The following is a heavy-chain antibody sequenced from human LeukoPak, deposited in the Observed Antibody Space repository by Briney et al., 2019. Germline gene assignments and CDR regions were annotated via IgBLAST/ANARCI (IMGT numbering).Heavy chain of an antibody. J-gene: IGHJ4*02. CDR3: ARERRDYYDSSGHFDY. CDR1: GGTFSSYA. CDR2: IIPIFGTA. D-gene: IGHD3-22*01. V-gene: IGHV1-69*13. Sequence: SVKVSCKASGGTFSSYAISWVRQAPGQGLEWMGGIIPIFGTANYAQKFQGRVTITADESMSTAYMELSSLRSEDTAVYYCARERRDYYDSSGHFDYWGQGTLVTVSS.